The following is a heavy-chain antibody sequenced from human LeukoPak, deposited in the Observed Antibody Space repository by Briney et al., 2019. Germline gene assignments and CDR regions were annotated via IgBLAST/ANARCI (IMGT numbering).Heavy chain of an antibody. Sequence: GRSLRLSCAVSGFTLSRFAMHWVRQAPGKGLEWVAVISYDGSNKYYAGSVKGRFTISRDTSKNTLDLQLRSLRAEDTAGYYCGRAESREHFDWYCGVYMDVWGKGTTVTVSS. V-gene: IGHV3-30*04. CDR2: ISYDGSNK. J-gene: IGHJ6*03. CDR1: GFTLSRFA. CDR3: GRAESREHFDWYCGVYMDV. D-gene: IGHD3-9*01.